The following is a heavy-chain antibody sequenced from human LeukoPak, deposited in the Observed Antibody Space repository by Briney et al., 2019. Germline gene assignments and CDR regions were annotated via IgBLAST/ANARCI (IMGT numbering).Heavy chain of an antibody. J-gene: IGHJ6*03. CDR1: GYSISSGYY. CDR2: IFHSGDT. CDR3: ARAVIAARRYYYYYYYMDV. V-gene: IGHV4-38-2*02. D-gene: IGHD6-6*01. Sequence: SETLSLTCTVSGYSISSGYYWGWIRQPPGKGLEWIGNIFHSGDTQYNPSLQSRVTISVDTSKNQFSLKLSSVTAADTAVYYCARAVIAARRYYYYYYYMDVWGKGTTVTVSS.